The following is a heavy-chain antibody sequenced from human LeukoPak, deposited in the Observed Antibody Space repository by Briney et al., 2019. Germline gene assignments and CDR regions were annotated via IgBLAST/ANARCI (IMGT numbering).Heavy chain of an antibody. Sequence: SETLSLTCTVSGASISSYYWSWIRQPPGKGLEWIGYIYYSRSTNYNPSYSGSTNYNPSLKSRVTISVDTSKNQFSLKLSSVTAADTAVYYCGGSDYYYYMDVWGKGTTVTVSS. CDR3: GGSDYYYYMDV. J-gene: IGHJ6*03. V-gene: IGHV4-59*03. CDR2: IYYSRSTNYNPSYSGST. CDR1: GASISSYY.